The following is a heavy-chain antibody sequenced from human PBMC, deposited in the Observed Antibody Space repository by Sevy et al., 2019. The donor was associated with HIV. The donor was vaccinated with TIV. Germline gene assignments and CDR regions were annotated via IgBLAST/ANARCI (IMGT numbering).Heavy chain of an antibody. Sequence: ASVKVSCKVSGYTLTQLSMHWVRQAPGKGLEWMGSFDPEDDEKIYAQKLQGRLTMTEDTSTDTAYMELSSLRPEDTAVYYCATTKDYYESSGDPFDYWGQGTLVTVSS. CDR1: GYTLTQLS. J-gene: IGHJ4*02. CDR2: FDPEDDEK. D-gene: IGHD3-22*01. CDR3: ATTKDYYESSGDPFDY. V-gene: IGHV1-24*01.